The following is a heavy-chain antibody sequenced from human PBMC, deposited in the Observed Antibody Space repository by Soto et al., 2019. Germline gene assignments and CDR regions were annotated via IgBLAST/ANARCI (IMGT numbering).Heavy chain of an antibody. CDR3: ARASTVTTGAKFDS. Sequence: SETLSLTCTVSGGSISSDDYYWSWIRQPPGKGLEWIGYISYSGNTYYSPSLQSRVAISVDTSKNQFSLKLISVTAADTAVYYCARASTVTTGAKFDSWGQGALVTVSS. J-gene: IGHJ4*02. CDR1: GGSISSDDYY. V-gene: IGHV4-30-4*01. CDR2: ISYSGNT. D-gene: IGHD4-17*01.